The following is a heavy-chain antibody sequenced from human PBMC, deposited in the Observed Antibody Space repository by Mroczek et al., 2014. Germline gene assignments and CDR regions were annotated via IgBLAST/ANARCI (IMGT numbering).Heavy chain of an antibody. CDR2: ISYDGSNK. J-gene: IGHJ4*02. CDR3: ARGLGTDRLNCSGGSCYSGDVY. D-gene: IGHD2-15*01. CDR1: DSTFSSYA. Sequence: QVQLQDPGRRGPAWRSLETRPVQPLDSTFSSYAMHWVRQAPGKGLEWVAVISYDGSNKYYADSVKGRFTISRDNSKNTLYLQMNSLRAEDTAVYYCARGLGTDRLNCSGGSCYSGDVYWGQGTLVTVSS. V-gene: IGHV3-30-3*01.